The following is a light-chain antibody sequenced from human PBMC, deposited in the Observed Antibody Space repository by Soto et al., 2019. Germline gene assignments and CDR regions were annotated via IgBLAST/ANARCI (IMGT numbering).Light chain of an antibody. Sequence: EIVLTQSPATLSLSPGQRATLFFRASQNVNNYLAWYQQKPGQAPRLLIYDASNRATGIPARFSGSGSGTDFTLTISSLEPEDFAVYYCQPRSNWRGTFGQGTRLEIK. CDR1: QNVNNY. CDR3: QPRSNWRGT. J-gene: IGKJ5*01. CDR2: DAS. V-gene: IGKV3-11*01.